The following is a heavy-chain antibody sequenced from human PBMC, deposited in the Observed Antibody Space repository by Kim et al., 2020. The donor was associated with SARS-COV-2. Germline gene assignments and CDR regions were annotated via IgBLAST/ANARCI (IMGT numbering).Heavy chain of an antibody. J-gene: IGHJ4*02. D-gene: IGHD3-10*01. V-gene: IGHV3-23*01. CDR3: AKGTTRYGSGSSYNDY. Sequence: SVKGRFTISRDNSKNTLYLQMNSLRAEDTAVYYCAKGTTRYGSGSSYNDYWGQGTLVTVSS.